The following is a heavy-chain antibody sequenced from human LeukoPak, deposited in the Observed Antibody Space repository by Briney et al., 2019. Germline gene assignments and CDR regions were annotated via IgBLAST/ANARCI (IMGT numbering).Heavy chain of an antibody. V-gene: IGHV4-39*07. CDR1: GGSISSYY. CDR3: ARVLGGPDY. J-gene: IGHJ4*02. CDR2: IYYSGST. D-gene: IGHD3-10*01. Sequence: SETLSLTCTVSGGSISSYYWNWIRQPPGKGLEWIGSIYYSGSTYYNPSLKSRVTISVDTSKNQFSLKLSSVTAADTAVYYCARVLGGPDYWGQGTLVTVSS.